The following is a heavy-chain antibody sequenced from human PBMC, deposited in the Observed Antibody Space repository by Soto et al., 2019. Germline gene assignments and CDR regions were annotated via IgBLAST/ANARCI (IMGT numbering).Heavy chain of an antibody. J-gene: IGHJ4*02. V-gene: IGHV3-9*01. CDR1: GFTFDDYA. Sequence: GGSLRLSCAASGFTFDDYAMHWVRQAPGKGLEWVSGISWNSGSIGYADSVKGRFTISRDNAKNSLYLQMNSLRAEDTALYYCAKDTGRTGTMAYWGQGTLVTVSS. CDR2: ISWNSGSI. CDR3: AKDTGRTGTMAY. D-gene: IGHD1-1*01.